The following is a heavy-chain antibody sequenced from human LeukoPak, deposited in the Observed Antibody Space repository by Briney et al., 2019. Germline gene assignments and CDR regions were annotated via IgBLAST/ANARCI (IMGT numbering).Heavy chain of an antibody. CDR3: ARDGYSAGSLFDY. V-gene: IGHV3-74*01. J-gene: IGHJ4*02. CDR2: INSDGSST. D-gene: IGHD6-13*01. CDR1: GFTFSSYW. Sequence: GGSLRLSCAASGFTFSSYWMHWVRQAPGEGLVWVSRINSDGSSTYYADSVKGRFTISRDNSKNTLYLQMNSLRAEDTAVYYCARDGYSAGSLFDYWGQGTLVTVSS.